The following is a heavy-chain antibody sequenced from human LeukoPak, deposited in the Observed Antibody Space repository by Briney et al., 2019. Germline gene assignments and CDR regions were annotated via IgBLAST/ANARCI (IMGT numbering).Heavy chain of an antibody. V-gene: IGHV3-23*01. D-gene: IGHD3-10*01. CDR2: ITDGGGGT. CDR1: AFTFSAYA. CDR3: ANRGVVIRVILVGFHKEAYYFDS. J-gene: IGHJ4*02. Sequence: QSGGSLRLSCAASAFTFSAYAMSWVRQAPGQGPDWVSSITDGGGGTYYADSVKGRFTISRDNSKNTLYLQMNNLRAEDTAVYFCANRGVVIRVILVGFHKEAYYFDSWGQGALVTVSS.